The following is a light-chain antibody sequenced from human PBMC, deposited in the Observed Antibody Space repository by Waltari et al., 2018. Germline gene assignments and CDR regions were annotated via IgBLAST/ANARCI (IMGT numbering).Light chain of an antibody. CDR3: SSFTSTNTWV. Sequence: HSALTQPGSVSASPEQACTIPGPGTGSDIDGYDCAPWYQQHPGKAPNLLIYGVSSLSSGVSTRFSGSKSGYAASLTISGLQADDEAHYYCSSFTSTNTWVFGGGTKLTVL. J-gene: IGLJ3*02. CDR2: GVS. V-gene: IGLV2-14*03. CDR1: GSDIDGYDC.